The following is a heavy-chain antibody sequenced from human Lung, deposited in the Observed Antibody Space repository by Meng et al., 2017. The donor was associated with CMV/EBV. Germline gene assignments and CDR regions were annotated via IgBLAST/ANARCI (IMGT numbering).Heavy chain of an antibody. D-gene: IGHD4-17*01. CDR3: ARGDGDFDPLFSRPHPDY. CDR2: MSSSSTYI. V-gene: IGHV3-21*01. CDR1: TFRDSG. J-gene: IGHJ4*02. Sequence: TFRDSGLTWVRQAPGKGLEWVSSMSSSSTYIYYADSVKGRFTISRDNAKNSLYLQMNSLRVEDTAVYYCARGDGDFDPLFSRPHPDYWGQGTLVTVSS.